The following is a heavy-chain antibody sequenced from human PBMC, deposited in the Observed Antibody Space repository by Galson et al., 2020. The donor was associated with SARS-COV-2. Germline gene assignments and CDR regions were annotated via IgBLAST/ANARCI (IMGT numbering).Heavy chain of an antibody. CDR2: LYSGGKA. D-gene: IGHD3-22*01. V-gene: IGHV3-53*01. CDR3: ARAGQDSSDISGYPPFYYGMDV. Sequence: GGSLRLSCAASGFTVSNNYMSWVRQAPEKGLEWVSSLYSGGKAFYADSVRGRFTISRDNSKNTLYLQMNSLRVDDTGVYYCARAGQDSSDISGYPPFYYGMDVWGQGTTVAVSS. CDR1: GFTVSNNY. J-gene: IGHJ6*02.